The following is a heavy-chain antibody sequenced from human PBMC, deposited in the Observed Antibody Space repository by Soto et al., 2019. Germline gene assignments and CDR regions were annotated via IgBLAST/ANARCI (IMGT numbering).Heavy chain of an antibody. CDR1: GDTFSFYT. V-gene: IGHV1-69*02. CDR2: VNPILSIS. CDR3: ATSYGSGYRAFDY. Sequence: GASVKVSCKASGDTFSFYTINWVRQAPGLGLEWMGRVNPILSISNYAQKFQGRVTMTADKSTSTAYMELRSLRSEDTAFYYCATSYGSGYRAFDYWGQGALVTVSS. J-gene: IGHJ4*02. D-gene: IGHD3-10*01.